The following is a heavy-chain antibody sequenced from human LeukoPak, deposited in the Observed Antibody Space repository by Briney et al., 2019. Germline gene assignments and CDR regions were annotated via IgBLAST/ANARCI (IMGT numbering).Heavy chain of an antibody. CDR2: VFHSGTT. D-gene: IGHD2-21*01. Sequence: SETLSLTCTVSADSIVSFHWSWIRRSAGKGLEWIGRVFHSGTTKNPSLKSRVTMSLDTSKNLLSLTMTSVTAADTAIYFCARDGHIRGFDSWGQGTLVIVSS. CDR3: ARDGHIRGFDS. V-gene: IGHV4-4*07. CDR1: ADSIVSFH. J-gene: IGHJ4*02.